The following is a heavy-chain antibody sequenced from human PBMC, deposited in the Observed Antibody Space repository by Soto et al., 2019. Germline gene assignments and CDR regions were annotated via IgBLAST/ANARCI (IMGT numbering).Heavy chain of an antibody. CDR2: ISAYNGNT. CDR3: ARHGCGGDCVAH. CDR1: GYTFTIYG. D-gene: IGHD2-21*01. J-gene: IGHJ4*02. Sequence: SVKVSCTASGYTFTIYGISWVRQAPGQGLEWMGWISAYNGNTNYAQKLQGRVTMTTDTSTSTAYMELRSLRSDDTAVYYCARHGCGGDCVAHWGQGTLVTVSS. V-gene: IGHV1-18*01.